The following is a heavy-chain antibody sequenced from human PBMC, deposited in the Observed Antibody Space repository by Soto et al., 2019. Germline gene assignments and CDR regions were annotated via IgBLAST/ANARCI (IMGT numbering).Heavy chain of an antibody. D-gene: IGHD1-26*01. CDR2: ISGSGGST. CDR1: GFTFSSYA. J-gene: IGHJ4*02. CDR3: SKDRNKWELLFDY. V-gene: IGHV3-23*01. Sequence: EVQLLESGGGLVQPGGSLRLSCAASGFTFSSYAMSWVRQAPGKGLEWVSAISGSGGSTYYADSVKGRFTISRDNSKNTLYLQMNSLRAEDTAVYYCSKDRNKWELLFDYWGQGTLVTVSS.